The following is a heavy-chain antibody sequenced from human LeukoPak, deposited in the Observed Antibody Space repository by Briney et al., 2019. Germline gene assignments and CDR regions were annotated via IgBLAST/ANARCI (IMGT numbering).Heavy chain of an antibody. CDR3: ARSPPDRASGLFDY. D-gene: IGHD1-14*01. V-gene: IGHV3-9*01. CDR1: GFDFEDFA. Sequence: GGSLRLSCAASGFDFEDFAMHWVRQVPGKGLEWVSGISWSSGSLAYVDSVKGQFTISRDNAKNSLYLQMNSLRAEDTAVYYCARSPPDRASGLFDYWGQGTLVTVSS. CDR2: ISWSSGSL. J-gene: IGHJ4*02.